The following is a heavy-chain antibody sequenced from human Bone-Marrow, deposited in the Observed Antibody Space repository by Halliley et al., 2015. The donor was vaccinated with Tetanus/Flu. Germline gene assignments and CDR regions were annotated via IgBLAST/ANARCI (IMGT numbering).Heavy chain of an antibody. J-gene: IGHJ5*02. Sequence: WVSYIGSSGSTKYYADSVKGRFTISRDNAKNSLYLQMNSLRAEDTAIYYCVREIHRGEKWFDPWGQGTLVTVSS. V-gene: IGHV3-48*03. D-gene: IGHD2-21*01. CDR3: VREIHRGEKWFDP. CDR2: IGSSGSTK.